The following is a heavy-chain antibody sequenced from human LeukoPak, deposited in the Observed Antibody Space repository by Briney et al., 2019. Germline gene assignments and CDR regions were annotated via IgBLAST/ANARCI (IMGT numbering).Heavy chain of an antibody. J-gene: IGHJ4*02. CDR3: ARGDWNYVVYFDY. V-gene: IGHV3-48*01. CDR1: GFTFSSYS. CDR2: ISSSSSTI. D-gene: IGHD1-7*01. Sequence: GGTLRLSCAASGFTFSSYSMNWVRQAPGKGLEWVSYISSSSSTIYYADSVKGRFTISRDNAKNSLYLQMNSLRAEDTAVYYCARGDWNYVVYFDYWGQGTLVTVSS.